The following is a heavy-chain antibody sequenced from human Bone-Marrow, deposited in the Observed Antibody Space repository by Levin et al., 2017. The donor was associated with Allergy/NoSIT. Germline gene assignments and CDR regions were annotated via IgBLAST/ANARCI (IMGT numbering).Heavy chain of an antibody. J-gene: IGHJ6*02. CDR3: GRLRGEVGGMDV. CDR2: IFHSGMT. V-gene: IGHV4-4*02. D-gene: IGHD2-21*01. CDR1: GGSVKRTNW. Sequence: SQTLSLTCTVSGGSVKRTNWWSWVRQSPGRGLEWIGEIFHSGMTNYSPSLKSRVTISVDKSKNQISLKLTSVTAADTAVYYCGRLRGEVGGMDVWGQGTTVTVSS.